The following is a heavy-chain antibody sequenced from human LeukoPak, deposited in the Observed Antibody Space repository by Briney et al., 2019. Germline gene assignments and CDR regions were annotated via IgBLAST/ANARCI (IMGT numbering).Heavy chain of an antibody. D-gene: IGHD6-19*01. Sequence: GGSLRLSCAASGFTFSSYWMNWVRQVPGKGLVWVSRIASDGNNRDYADSVKGRFTISRDNAKNTLYLQMNSLRAEDTAVYYCARGQVIAVAGIFDYWGQGTLVTVSS. V-gene: IGHV3-74*01. CDR2: IASDGNNR. CDR1: GFTFSSYW. CDR3: ARGQVIAVAGIFDY. J-gene: IGHJ4*02.